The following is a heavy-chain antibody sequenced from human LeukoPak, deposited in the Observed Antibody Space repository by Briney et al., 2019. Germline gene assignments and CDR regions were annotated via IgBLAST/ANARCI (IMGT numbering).Heavy chain of an antibody. V-gene: IGHV3-11*01. CDR1: GFTFSDYY. D-gene: IGHD2-15*01. J-gene: IGHJ4*02. CDR3: ARVGGAYCSGGSCYSGALNY. Sequence: GGSLRLSCAASGFTFSDYYMSWIRQAPGKGLEWVSYISSSGSTIYYADSVKGRFTISRDNAKNSLYLQMNSLRAEDTAVYYCARVGGAYCSGGSCYSGALNYWGQGTLVTVSS. CDR2: ISSSGSTI.